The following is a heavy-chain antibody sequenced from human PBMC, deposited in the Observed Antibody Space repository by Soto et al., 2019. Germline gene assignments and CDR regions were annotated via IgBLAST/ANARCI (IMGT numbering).Heavy chain of an antibody. CDR2: INPSGGRT. J-gene: IGHJ4*02. D-gene: IGHD6-19*01. Sequence: QVQLVQSGAEVKKPGASVKVSCKASGYTFTNYYIHWVRQAPGQGLEWMGMINPSGGRTNYTRKFQGRVTLTRDTSTSTVYMDLSSLRSEDTSVYYCARESHSSGWSWCDYCGQGTLVTVSS. V-gene: IGHV1-46*01. CDR1: GYTFTNYY. CDR3: ARESHSSGWSWCDY.